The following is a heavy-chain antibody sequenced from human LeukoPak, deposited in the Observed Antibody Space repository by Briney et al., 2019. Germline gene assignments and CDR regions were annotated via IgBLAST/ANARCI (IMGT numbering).Heavy chain of an antibody. D-gene: IGHD3-3*01. J-gene: IGHJ4*02. CDR1: GFTFSSYA. V-gene: IGHV3-23*01. CDR3: AKDQGFRVAPLYYFDY. CDR2: ISGSGGST. Sequence: GGSLRLSCAASGFTFSSYAMSWVRQAPGKGLEWVSAISGSGGSTYYADSVKGRFTISRDNSKNTLYLQMNSLRAEDTAVYYCAKDQGFRVAPLYYFDYWGQGTLVTVSS.